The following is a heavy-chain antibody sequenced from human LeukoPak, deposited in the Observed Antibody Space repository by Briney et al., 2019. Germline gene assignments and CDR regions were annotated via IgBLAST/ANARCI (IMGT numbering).Heavy chain of an antibody. CDR1: GLIVSNNY. D-gene: IGHD6-19*01. CDR3: AKDGSSGWYGWFDP. J-gene: IGHJ5*02. Sequence: GGSLRLSCAASGLIVSNNYMAWVRQAPGKGLEWVSVIFSETNTYSADSMRGRFTVSRDQSKNTLYLQMNSLRAEDTAVYYCAKDGSSGWYGWFDPWGQGTLVTVSS. CDR2: IFSETNT. V-gene: IGHV3-53*01.